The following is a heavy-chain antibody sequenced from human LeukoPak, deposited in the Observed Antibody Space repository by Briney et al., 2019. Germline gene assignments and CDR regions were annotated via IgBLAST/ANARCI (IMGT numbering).Heavy chain of an antibody. CDR3: AKDVDTAMVH. J-gene: IGHJ4*02. CDR1: GFTFSSYG. Sequence: GGSLRLSCAASGFTFSSYGMHWVRQAPGKGLEWVAVISYDGSNKYYADSVKGRFTISRDNSKNTLYLQMNSLRAEDTAVYYCAKDVDTAMVHWGQGTLVTVSS. CDR2: ISYDGSNK. D-gene: IGHD5-18*01. V-gene: IGHV3-30*18.